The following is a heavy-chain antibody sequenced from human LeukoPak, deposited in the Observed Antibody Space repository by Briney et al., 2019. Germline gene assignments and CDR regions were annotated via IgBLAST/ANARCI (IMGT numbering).Heavy chain of an antibody. CDR2: ISSSSSYI. J-gene: IGHJ6*03. D-gene: IGHD6-19*01. Sequence: GGSLRLSCAASGFTFSNYSMNWVRQAPGKGLEWVSSISSSSSYIYYADSVKGRFTISRDNAKNSLYLQMNSLRAEDTAVYYCAREPEQYSSGCYQYYNYYYYMDVGGKGTTVTTSS. CDR1: GFTFSNYS. CDR3: AREPEQYSSGCYQYYNYYYYMDV. V-gene: IGHV3-21*01.